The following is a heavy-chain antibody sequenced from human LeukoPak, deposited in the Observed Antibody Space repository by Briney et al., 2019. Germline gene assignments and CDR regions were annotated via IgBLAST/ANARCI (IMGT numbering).Heavy chain of an antibody. CDR1: GGTFSSYA. Sequence: GASVKVSCKASGGTFSSYAISWVRQAPGQGLEWMGGIIPIFGTANYAQKFQGRVTITTDESTSTAYMELSSLRPEDTAVYYCARGDCSSTSCSFDYWGQGTLVTVSS. D-gene: IGHD2-2*01. J-gene: IGHJ4*02. CDR3: ARGDCSSTSCSFDY. V-gene: IGHV1-69*05. CDR2: IIPIFGTA.